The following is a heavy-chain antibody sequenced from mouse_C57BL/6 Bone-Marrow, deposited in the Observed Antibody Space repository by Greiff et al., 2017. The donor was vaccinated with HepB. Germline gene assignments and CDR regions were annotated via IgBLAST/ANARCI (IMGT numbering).Heavy chain of an antibody. CDR3: ARDPVEYYAMDY. CDR2: ISSGSSTI. CDR1: GFTFSDYG. Sequence: EVQRVESGGGLVKPGGSLKLSCAASGFTFSDYGMHWVRQAPEKGLEWVAYISSGSSTIYYADTVKGRFTIARDNAKNTLFLQMTSLRSEDTAMYYCARDPVEYYAMDYWGQGTSVTVSS. V-gene: IGHV5-17*01. J-gene: IGHJ4*01.